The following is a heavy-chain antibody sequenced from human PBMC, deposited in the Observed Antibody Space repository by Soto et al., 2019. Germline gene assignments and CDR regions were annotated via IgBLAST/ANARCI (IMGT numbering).Heavy chain of an antibody. V-gene: IGHV4-34*01. Sequence: SETLSLTCAVYGGSFSGYYWSWIRQPPGKGLEWIGEINHSGSTNYNPSLKSRVTISVDTSKNQFSLKLSSVTAADTAVYYCAREWDGRYFDWLPVFDPWGQGTLVT. CDR2: INHSGST. J-gene: IGHJ5*02. D-gene: IGHD3-9*01. CDR1: GGSFSGYY. CDR3: AREWDGRYFDWLPVFDP.